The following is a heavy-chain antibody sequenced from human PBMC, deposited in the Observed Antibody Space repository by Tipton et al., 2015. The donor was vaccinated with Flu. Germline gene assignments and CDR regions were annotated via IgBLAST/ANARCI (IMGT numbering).Heavy chain of an antibody. CDR1: GGSFSGYY. Sequence: TLSLTCAVYGGSFSGYYWSWIRQPPGNGLEWVGEINHRGRTNYNPSRKSRVTVSVDTSKNQFSMKVTSVTAADTAVYYCARGLYGTGSHQRRYFESWGQGTLVTVSS. V-gene: IGHV4-34*01. CDR2: INHRGRT. CDR3: ARGLYGTGSHQRRYFES. D-gene: IGHD3-10*01. J-gene: IGHJ4*02.